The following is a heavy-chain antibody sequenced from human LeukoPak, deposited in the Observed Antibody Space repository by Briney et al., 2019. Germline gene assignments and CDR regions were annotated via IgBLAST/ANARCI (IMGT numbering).Heavy chain of an antibody. D-gene: IGHD3-10*01. CDR3: ARGPSGSYLAHYYYYYMDV. CDR1: GGTFSSYT. Sequence: ASVKVSCKASGGTFSSYTINWVRQAPGQGLEWMGGIIPIIGTADYAQEFQGRVTITADKSTSTTYMELSSLRSEDTAVYYCARGPSGSYLAHYYYYYMDVWGKGTTVTISS. CDR2: IIPIIGTA. V-gene: IGHV1-69*06. J-gene: IGHJ6*03.